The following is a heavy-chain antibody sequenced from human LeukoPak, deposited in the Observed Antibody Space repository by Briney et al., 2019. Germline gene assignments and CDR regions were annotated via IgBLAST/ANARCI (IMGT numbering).Heavy chain of an antibody. Sequence: PGRSLRLSCAASGFTFSSYAMHWVRQAPGKGLEWVAVISYDGSNKYYADSVKGRFTISRDNSKNTLYLQMNSLRAEDTAVYYCASQGGVKYQLLMYFFDYWGQGTLVTVSS. CDR3: ASQGGVKYQLLMYFFDY. CDR2: ISYDGSNK. J-gene: IGHJ4*02. D-gene: IGHD2-2*01. CDR1: GFTFSSYA. V-gene: IGHV3-30-3*01.